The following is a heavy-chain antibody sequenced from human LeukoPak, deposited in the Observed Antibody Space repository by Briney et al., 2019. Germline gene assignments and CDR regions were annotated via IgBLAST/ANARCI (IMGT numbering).Heavy chain of an antibody. Sequence: ASVKVSCKSSGYTFTGYYMHWVRQPPGQGLEWMGWINPNSGGTNYAQKFQGRVTMNRDTSISTAYMELSRLRSDDTAVYYCARDYYDSSGYYYPKDYWGQGTLVTVSS. J-gene: IGHJ4*02. D-gene: IGHD3-22*01. V-gene: IGHV1-2*02. CDR1: GYTFTGYY. CDR3: ARDYYDSSGYYYPKDY. CDR2: INPNSGGT.